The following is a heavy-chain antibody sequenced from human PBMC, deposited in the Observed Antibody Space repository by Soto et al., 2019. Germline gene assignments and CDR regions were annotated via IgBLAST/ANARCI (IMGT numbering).Heavy chain of an antibody. J-gene: IGHJ6*02. V-gene: IGHV3-33*01. CDR3: ARAMYSSSSSYYYYGMDV. CDR2: IWYDGSNK. Sequence: QVQLVESGGGVVQPGRSLRLSCAASGFTFSSYGMHWVRQAPGKGLEWVAVIWYDGSNKYYADSVKGRFTISRDNSKNTLYLQMNSLRAEDTAVYYCARAMYSSSSSYYYYGMDVWGQWTTVTVSS. D-gene: IGHD6-6*01. CDR1: GFTFSSYG.